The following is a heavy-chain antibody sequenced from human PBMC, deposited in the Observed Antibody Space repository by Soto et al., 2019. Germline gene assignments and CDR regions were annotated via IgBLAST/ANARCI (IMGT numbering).Heavy chain of an antibody. Sequence: GGTLRFSCVVSGITVSTNSMDWVRPAPGKRLEWVSNIYSGGSTYYADSVKGRFTISRDTSRNMLYLQMSSLRVEDTAVYYCARDTPLFSFGYQRGNFFDYWSQGALVTVSS. D-gene: IGHD3-22*01. J-gene: IGHJ4*02. CDR3: ARDTPLFSFGYQRGNFFDY. CDR2: IYSGGST. V-gene: IGHV3-66*01. CDR1: GITVSTNS.